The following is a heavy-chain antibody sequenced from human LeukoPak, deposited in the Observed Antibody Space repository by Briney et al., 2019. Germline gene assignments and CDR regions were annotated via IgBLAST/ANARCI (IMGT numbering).Heavy chain of an antibody. D-gene: IGHD1-1*01. J-gene: IGHJ4*02. CDR1: GYSISSGYY. CDR2: IYHSGST. CDR3: ARGYSWIDY. V-gene: IGHV4-38-2*02. Sequence: SETLSLTCTVSGYSISSGYYWGWIRQPPGKGLEWIWSIYHSGSTNYNPSLKSRVTISVDTSKNQFSLKLSSATAADTAVYYCARGYSWIDYWGQGTLVTVSS.